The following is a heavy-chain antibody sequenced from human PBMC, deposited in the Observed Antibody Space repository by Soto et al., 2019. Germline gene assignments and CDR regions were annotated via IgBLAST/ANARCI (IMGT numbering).Heavy chain of an antibody. V-gene: IGHV4-30-4*01. CDR1: GDSISNVYAC. Sequence: QVQLQESGPGLVKPSQTLSLTCTVSGDSISNVYACWSWIRQSPDKGLEWIGHIYNGGSTYNSPSLTSRVIISVDTSKNQFYLQLISVSAADTAVYYCARGPSGDKVDYWGQGILVTVSS. CDR2: IYNGGST. D-gene: IGHD7-27*01. CDR3: ARGPSGDKVDY. J-gene: IGHJ4*02.